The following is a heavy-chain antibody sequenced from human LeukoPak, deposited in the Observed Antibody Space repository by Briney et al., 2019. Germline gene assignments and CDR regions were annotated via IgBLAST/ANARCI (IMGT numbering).Heavy chain of an antibody. CDR3: ARVFGIYYFDF. V-gene: IGHV3-23*01. D-gene: IGHD2-21*01. CDR1: GFTFSSYA. CDR2: ISGSGGST. J-gene: IGHJ4*02. Sequence: GGSLRLSCAASGFTFSSYAMSWVRQAPGKGLEWVSAISGSGGSTYYADSVKGRFTISGVNSKNTLYLQMNSLRAEDTAVYYCARVFGIYYFDFWGQGTLVTVSS.